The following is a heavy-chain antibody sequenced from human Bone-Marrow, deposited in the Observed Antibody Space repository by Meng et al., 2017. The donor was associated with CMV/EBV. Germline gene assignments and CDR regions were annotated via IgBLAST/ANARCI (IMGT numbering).Heavy chain of an antibody. J-gene: IGHJ4*02. V-gene: IGHV3-9*03. CDR3: AKGSYSLAGSYFDY. CDR2: VSWNSRII. Sequence: GGSLRLSCAASGFTFDDYAMHWVRQAPGKGLEWVSGVSWNSRIIDYADSVKGRFTISRDNAKNSLYLQMNSLRAEDMAFYYCAKGSYSLAGSYFDYWCQGTLVTVSS. CDR1: GFTFDDYA. D-gene: IGHD3-10*01.